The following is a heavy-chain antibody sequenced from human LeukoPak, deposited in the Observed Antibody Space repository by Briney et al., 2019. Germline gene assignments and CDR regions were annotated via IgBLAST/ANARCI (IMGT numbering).Heavy chain of an antibody. V-gene: IGHV1-46*01. CDR2: ITPGGDSP. D-gene: IGHD4-11*01. Sequence: ASVTVSCTASGYIFTSYYIHWVRQAPGQGLEWMGIITPGGDSPTYAQNFQGRVTMTRDTSTSTVHMELSSLRSQDTAVYYCARSITVGGSAFGMDVWGQGTTVTVSS. CDR3: ARSITVGGSAFGMDV. CDR1: GYIFTSYY. J-gene: IGHJ6*02.